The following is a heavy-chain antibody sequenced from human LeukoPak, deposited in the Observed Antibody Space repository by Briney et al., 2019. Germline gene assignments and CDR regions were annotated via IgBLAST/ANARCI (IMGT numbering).Heavy chain of an antibody. Sequence: PSETLSPTCTVSGGSISSYYWSWIRQPPGKGLEWIGYIYYSGSTNYNPSLKSRVTISVHTSKNQFSPKLSSVTAADTAVYYCARERRGGALDYWGQGTLVTVSS. CDR2: IYYSGST. V-gene: IGHV4-59*01. D-gene: IGHD3-16*01. J-gene: IGHJ4*02. CDR3: ARERRGGALDY. CDR1: GGSISSYY.